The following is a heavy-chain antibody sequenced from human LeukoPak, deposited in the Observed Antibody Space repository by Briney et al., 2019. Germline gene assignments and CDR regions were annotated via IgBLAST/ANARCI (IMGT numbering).Heavy chain of an antibody. J-gene: IGHJ4*02. CDR3: AKLPVSYSSGWSNFDY. D-gene: IGHD6-19*01. Sequence: GGSLRLSCAASGFTFSSYAMSWVRQAPGKGLEWVSGISDTGGSTYYADSVKGRFTISRDNSKNTLYLQMNSLRAEDTAIYYCAKLPVSYSSGWSNFDYWGQGTLVTVSS. CDR1: GFTFSSYA. CDR2: ISDTGGST. V-gene: IGHV3-23*01.